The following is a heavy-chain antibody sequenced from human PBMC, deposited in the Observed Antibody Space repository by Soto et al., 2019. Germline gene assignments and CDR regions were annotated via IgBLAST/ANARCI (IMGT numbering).Heavy chain of an antibody. V-gene: IGHV3-11*03. CDR1: GFTFSDYY. J-gene: IGHJ5*02. Sequence: GGSLRLSCAASGFTFSDYYMSWIRQAPGKGLEWVSYISSSSSYTNYADSVKGRFTISRDNAKNSLYLQMNSLRAEDTAVYYCASIGASPSPPNCSGGSCYPGWFDPWGQGTLVTSPQ. CDR3: ASIGASPSPPNCSGGSCYPGWFDP. CDR2: ISSSSSYT. D-gene: IGHD2-15*01.